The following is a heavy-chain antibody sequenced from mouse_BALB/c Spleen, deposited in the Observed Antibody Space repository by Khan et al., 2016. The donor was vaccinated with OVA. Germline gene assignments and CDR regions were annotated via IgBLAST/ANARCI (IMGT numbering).Heavy chain of an antibody. CDR3: ADHLTGSFAG. CDR1: GFTFSSYS. Sequence: EVQLVESGGDLVKPGGSLKLSCAASGFTFSSYSMPWVRQTPDKRLEWVASISSGGDYTYYPDSVKGRFTISRDNAKNTLYLQMSDLKSEDTAMCCCADHLTGSFAGWGQGTLVTVSA. CDR2: ISSGGDYT. J-gene: IGHJ3*01. V-gene: IGHV5-6*01. D-gene: IGHD4-1*01.